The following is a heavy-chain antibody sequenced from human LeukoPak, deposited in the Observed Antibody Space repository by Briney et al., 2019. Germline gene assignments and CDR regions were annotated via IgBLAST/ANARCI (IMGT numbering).Heavy chain of an antibody. Sequence: PGRSLRLSCAASGFTFSSYSMQSVRPAPGKGLEWVAVISYDGSNKYYADSVKSRFTISRDNSKNTLYLQMNSLRAEDTAVYYCAKEGDAFDIWGQGTMVTVSS. J-gene: IGHJ3*02. CDR3: AKEGDAFDI. CDR1: GFTFSSYS. V-gene: IGHV3-30*18. CDR2: ISYDGSNK.